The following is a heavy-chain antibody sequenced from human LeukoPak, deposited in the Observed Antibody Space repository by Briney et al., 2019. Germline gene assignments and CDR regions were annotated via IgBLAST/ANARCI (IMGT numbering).Heavy chain of an antibody. V-gene: IGHV3-30*02. CDR3: AKQPKPYCSGGSCPPYY. J-gene: IGHJ4*02. Sequence: GGSLRLSCAASGFTFSSYGMHWVRQAPGKGLEWVAFIRYDGSNKYYADSVKGRFTISRDNSKNTLYLQMNSLRAEDTAVYYCAKQPKPYCSGGSCPPYYWGQGTLVTVSS. CDR1: GFTFSSYG. D-gene: IGHD2-15*01. CDR2: IRYDGSNK.